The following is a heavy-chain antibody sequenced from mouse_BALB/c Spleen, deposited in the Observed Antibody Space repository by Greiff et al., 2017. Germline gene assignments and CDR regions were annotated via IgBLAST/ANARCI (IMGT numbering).Heavy chain of an antibody. CDR1: GFTFSDYY. Sequence: EVKLVESGGGLVKPGGSLKLSCAASGFTFSDYYMYWVRQTPEKRLEWVATISDGGSYTYYPDSVKGRFTISRDNAKNNLYLQMSSLKSEDTAMYYCAREGDYYGSSNYYAMDYWGQGTSVTVSS. J-gene: IGHJ4*01. V-gene: IGHV5-4*02. CDR2: ISDGGSYT. D-gene: IGHD1-1*01. CDR3: AREGDYYGSSNYYAMDY.